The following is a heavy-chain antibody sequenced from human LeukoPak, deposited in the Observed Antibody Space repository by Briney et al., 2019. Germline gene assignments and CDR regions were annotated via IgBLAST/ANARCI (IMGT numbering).Heavy chain of an antibody. V-gene: IGHV4-59*01. Sequence: KPSETLSLTCSVSSGSISSYYWSWIRQPPGKGLEWTGYIYYSGRTSYNPSLKSRVTISVDTSKNHFSLTLSSVTAADTAVYYCARGQKYRNGYTVTELGSGYFDYWAREPWSPSPQ. D-gene: IGHD5-18*01. CDR3: ARGQKYRNGYTVTELGSGYFDY. J-gene: IGHJ4*02. CDR1: SGSISSYY. CDR2: IYYSGRT.